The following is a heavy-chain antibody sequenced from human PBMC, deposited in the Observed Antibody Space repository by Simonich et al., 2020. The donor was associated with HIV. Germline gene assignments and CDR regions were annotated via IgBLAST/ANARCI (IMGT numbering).Heavy chain of an antibody. CDR1: GFTFSSYS. CDR3: ARDRGFYSGYDGQYYYGMDV. Sequence: DVQLVESGGGLVKPVGSLRLSCAASGFTFSSYSMNWVRQAPGKGLEWVSSISSSSSYIYYADSVKGRFTISRDNAKNSLYLQMNSLRAEVTAVYYCARDRGFYSGYDGQYYYGMDVWGQGTTVT. CDR2: ISSSSSYI. V-gene: IGHV3-21*01. J-gene: IGHJ6*02. D-gene: IGHD5-12*01.